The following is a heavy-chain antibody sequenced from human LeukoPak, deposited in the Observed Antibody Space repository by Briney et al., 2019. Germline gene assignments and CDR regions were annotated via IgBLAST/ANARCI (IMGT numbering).Heavy chain of an antibody. D-gene: IGHD1-26*01. CDR2: IYSGGST. CDR3: ARGIVGATSGMDV. V-gene: IGHV3-53*01. CDR1: GFTVSSNY. Sequence: GGSLRLSCAASGFTVSSNYMSWVRQAPGKGLEWVSVIYSGGSTYYADSVKGRFTISRDNSKNTLYLQMNSLGAEDTAVYYCARGIVGATSGMDVWGQGTTVTVSS. J-gene: IGHJ6*02.